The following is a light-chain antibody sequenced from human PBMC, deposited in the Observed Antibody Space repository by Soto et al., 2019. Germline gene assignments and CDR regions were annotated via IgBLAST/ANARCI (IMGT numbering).Light chain of an antibody. CDR2: RNN. CDR3: SSYTSSSTLV. V-gene: IGLV1-47*01. CDR1: SSNIGSNY. Sequence: QSVLTQPPSASGTPGQRVNISCSGSSSNIGSNYVYWYRQFPGTAPKLLIQRNNQRPSGVPARFSGSKSGTSASLAISGLQAEDEADYYCSSYTSSSTLVFGSGTKLTVL. J-gene: IGLJ1*01.